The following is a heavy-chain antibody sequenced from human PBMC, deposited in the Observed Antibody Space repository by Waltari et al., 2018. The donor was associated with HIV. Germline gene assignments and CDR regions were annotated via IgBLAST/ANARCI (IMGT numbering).Heavy chain of an antibody. CDR1: GLTFSSNA. CDR2: ISHDGSNT. CDR3: ARDLISGIMPRSYYYGLDV. Sequence: QGQMVESGGGVVQPGRSLRLSCADPGLTFSSNAVHWAAQPPGKGLEWVALISHDGSNTYYADSVKGRFVISRDNSKNTLDLQMNSLTIEDTAVYYCARDLISGIMPRSYYYGLDVWGQGTTVTVSS. D-gene: IGHD2-2*01. V-gene: IGHV3-30*09. J-gene: IGHJ6*02.